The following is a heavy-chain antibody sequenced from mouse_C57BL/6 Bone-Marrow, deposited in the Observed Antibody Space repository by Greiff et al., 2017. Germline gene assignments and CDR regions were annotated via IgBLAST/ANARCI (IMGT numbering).Heavy chain of an antibody. CDR2: INPYNGGT. D-gene: IGHD5-1*01. J-gene: IGHJ4*01. CDR1: GYTFTDYY. Sequence: VQLQQSGPVLVKPGASVKMSCKASGYTFTDYYMNWVKQSHGKSLEWIGVINPYNGGTSYNQKFKGKATLTVDKSSSTAYMQLSSLTSEDSAVYYCARESNYAMDYWGQGTSVTVSS. CDR3: ARESNYAMDY. V-gene: IGHV1-19*01.